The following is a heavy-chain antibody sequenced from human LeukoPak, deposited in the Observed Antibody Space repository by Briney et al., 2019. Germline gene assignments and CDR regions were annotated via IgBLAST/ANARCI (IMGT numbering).Heavy chain of an antibody. CDR3: AKSLKYCSGGSCYRRVDYGMDV. CDR2: ISYDGSNK. J-gene: IGHJ6*02. Sequence: GGSLRLSCAASGFTFSRSGMHWVRQAPGKGLEWVAVISYDGSNKYYADSVKGRFTISRDNSKNTLYLQMNSLRAEDTAVYYCAKSLKYCSGGSCYRRVDYGMDVWGQGTTVTVSS. D-gene: IGHD2-15*01. CDR1: GFTFSRSG. V-gene: IGHV3-30*18.